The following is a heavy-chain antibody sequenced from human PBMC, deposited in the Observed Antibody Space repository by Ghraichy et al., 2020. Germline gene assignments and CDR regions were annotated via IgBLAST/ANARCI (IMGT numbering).Heavy chain of an antibody. CDR3: ARELDYNFDY. V-gene: IGHV3-7*01. J-gene: IGHJ4*02. Sequence: GESLNISCAASGFIFSNYWMFWVRQAPGKGLEWVANINQAGNEQYYVDSVKGRFTISRDNAKNSLFLHMDRIWAEDTAVYYFARELDYNFDYWGRGTLVTVSS. D-gene: IGHD3/OR15-3a*01. CDR2: INQAGNEQ. CDR1: GFIFSNYW.